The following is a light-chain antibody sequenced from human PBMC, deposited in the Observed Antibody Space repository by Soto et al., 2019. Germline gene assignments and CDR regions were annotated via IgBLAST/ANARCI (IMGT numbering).Light chain of an antibody. J-gene: IGKJ4*01. CDR2: GAS. CDR3: QQYNNWPPLT. Sequence: EIVMTQSPATLSVSPGERATLSCRASQSVSSNLAFYQQKPRQAPRLIIYGASTRAYGIPARFRGSGSGTEFTLTSSSLQFEDFAVYYCQQYNNWPPLTFGGGTKVEIK. V-gene: IGKV3-15*01. CDR1: QSVSSN.